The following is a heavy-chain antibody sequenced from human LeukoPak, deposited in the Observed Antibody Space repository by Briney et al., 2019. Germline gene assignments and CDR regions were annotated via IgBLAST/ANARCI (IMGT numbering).Heavy chain of an antibody. D-gene: IGHD6-13*01. Sequence: SETLSLTCTVSGGSISIGDYYWSWIRQPPGKGLEWIGYIYYSGSTYYNPSLKSRVTISVDTSKNQFSLKLSSVTAADTAVYYCARFELADAFDIWGQGTMVTVSS. J-gene: IGHJ3*02. CDR3: ARFELADAFDI. CDR1: GGSISIGDYY. CDR2: IYYSGST. V-gene: IGHV4-30-4*08.